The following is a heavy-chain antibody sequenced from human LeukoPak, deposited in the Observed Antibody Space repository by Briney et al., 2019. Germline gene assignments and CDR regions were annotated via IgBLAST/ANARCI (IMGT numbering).Heavy chain of an antibody. J-gene: IGHJ4*02. CDR2: INPSGYSA. D-gene: IGHD5-18*01. Sequence: GASVKVSCKASGYTFTNYNMHWVRQAPGQGLEWMGTINPSGYSANFAQKFQGRVTMTRDTSISTAYMELSRLRSDDTAVYYCARRGYSYGFSWGQGTLVTVSS. CDR1: GYTFTNYN. CDR3: ARRGYSYGFS. V-gene: IGHV1-46*01.